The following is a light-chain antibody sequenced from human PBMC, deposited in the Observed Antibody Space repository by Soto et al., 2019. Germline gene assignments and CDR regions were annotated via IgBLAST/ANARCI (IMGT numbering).Light chain of an antibody. CDR1: RSISNY. J-gene: IGKJ1*01. Sequence: DIQMTQSTSSLSASVGDRVTITCRASRSISNYLNWYQQKSGKAPRLLIYAASSLQTGVPSRFSGTGAGTAFTLTITSLQHEDSATYYCQQSYSVPRFGQGTRVDLK. CDR2: AAS. CDR3: QQSYSVPR. V-gene: IGKV1-39*01.